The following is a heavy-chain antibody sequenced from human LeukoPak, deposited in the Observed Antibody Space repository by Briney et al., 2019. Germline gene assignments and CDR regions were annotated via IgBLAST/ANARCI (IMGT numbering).Heavy chain of an antibody. J-gene: IGHJ4*02. CDR2: IIPILGIA. D-gene: IGHD2-2*01. CDR3: ARGLPATSDY. CDR1: GGTFSSYT. Sequence: GASVKVSCKASGGTFSSYTISWVRQAPGQGLEWMGRIIPILGIANYAQKFQGRVTMTTDTSTSTAYMELRSLRSDDTAVYYCARGLPATSDYWGQGTLVTVSS. V-gene: IGHV1-69*02.